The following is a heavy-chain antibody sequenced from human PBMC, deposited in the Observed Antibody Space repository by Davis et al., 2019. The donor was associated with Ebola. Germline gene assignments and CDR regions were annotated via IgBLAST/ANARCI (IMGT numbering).Heavy chain of an antibody. CDR2: ISAYNGNT. V-gene: IGHV1-18*04. Sequence: ASVKVSCKASGYTFTSYGISWVRQAPGQGLEWMGWISAYNGNTNYAQKLQGRVTMTTDTSTSTAYMELSSLRSEDTAVYYCASGIVGATLDYWGQGTLVTVSS. CDR1: GYTFTSYG. J-gene: IGHJ4*02. CDR3: ASGIVGATLDY. D-gene: IGHD1-26*01.